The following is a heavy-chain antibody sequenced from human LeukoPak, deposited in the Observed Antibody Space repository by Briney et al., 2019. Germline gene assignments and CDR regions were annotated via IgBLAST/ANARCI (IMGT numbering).Heavy chain of an antibody. CDR2: IHYSGNI. Sequence: SETLSLTCTVSGVSISDYYWSWIRQPPGKGLEWIGYIHYSGNIKYNPSLKSRVSISVDTSKNQYSLKLNSVTAADTAVYFCSGRGGGNPFDYWGQGTLVTVSS. CDR3: SGRGGGNPFDY. V-gene: IGHV4-59*01. CDR1: GVSISDYY. D-gene: IGHD3-16*02. J-gene: IGHJ4*01.